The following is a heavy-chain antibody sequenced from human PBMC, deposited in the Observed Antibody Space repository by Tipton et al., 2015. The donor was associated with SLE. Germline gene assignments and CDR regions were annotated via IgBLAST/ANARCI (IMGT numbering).Heavy chain of an antibody. V-gene: IGHV4-34*01. CDR3: AGATYCGGDCYDL. CDR1: GGSFSGYY. Sequence: GLVKPSETLSLTCAVYGGSFSGYYWSWTRQPPGKGLEWIGEINHSGSTNYNPSLKSRVTISVDTSRNQFSLKLSHVTAADTAVYYCAGATYCGGDCYDLWGQGALVTVSS. CDR2: INHSGST. J-gene: IGHJ4*02. D-gene: IGHD2-21*01.